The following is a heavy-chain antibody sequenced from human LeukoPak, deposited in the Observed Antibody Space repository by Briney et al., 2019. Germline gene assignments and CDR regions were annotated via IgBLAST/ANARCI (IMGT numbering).Heavy chain of an antibody. CDR1: GGSISSGSYY. V-gene: IGHV4-61*02. CDR3: ARGTLIVVAERRPYYFDS. Sequence: ASETLSLTCTVSGGSISSGSYYWSWIRQPAGKGLEWIGRIHTSGSTNYNSSLKSRVTISVDTSKNQFSLKLSSVTAADTAVYSCARGTLIVVAERRPYYFDSWGQGTLVTVSS. J-gene: IGHJ4*02. D-gene: IGHD3-22*01. CDR2: IHTSGST.